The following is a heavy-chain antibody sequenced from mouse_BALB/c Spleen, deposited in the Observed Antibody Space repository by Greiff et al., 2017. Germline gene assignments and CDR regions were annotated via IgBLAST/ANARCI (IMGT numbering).Heavy chain of an antibody. D-gene: IGHD4-1*01. CDR3: ARSGLGRAVDY. V-gene: IGHV14-3*02. J-gene: IGHJ2*01. CDR1: GFNIKDTY. Sequence: VQLQQSGAELVKPGASVKLSCTASGFNIKDTYMHWVKQSPEKGLEWIGRIDPAYGNTKYDPKFQGKSTITADTSSNTAYLQLSSLTSEDAAVYYGARSGLGRAVDYWGQGTTLTVSS. CDR2: IDPAYGNT.